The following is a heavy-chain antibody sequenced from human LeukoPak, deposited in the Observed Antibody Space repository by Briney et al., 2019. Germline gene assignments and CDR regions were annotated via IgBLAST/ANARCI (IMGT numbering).Heavy chain of an antibody. J-gene: IGHJ5*02. CDR2: KYYSGST. CDR3: ARDCCTGGRNTFDP. D-gene: IGHD2-8*02. Sequence: PSETLSLTCTVSGGSISTYYWSWIRQPPGKGLEWIGYKYYSGSTNHNPSLKSRVTISVDTSKNQFSLKLSSVTAADTAVYYCARDCCTGGRNTFDPWGQGTLVTVSS. CDR1: GGSISTYY. V-gene: IGHV4-59*01.